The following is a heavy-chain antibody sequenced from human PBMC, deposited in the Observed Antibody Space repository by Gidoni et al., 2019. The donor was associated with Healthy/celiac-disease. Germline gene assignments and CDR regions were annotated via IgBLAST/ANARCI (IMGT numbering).Heavy chain of an antibody. D-gene: IGHD3-9*01. CDR3: AIDILTGYVNYYYYGMDV. CDR1: GGSLSSGGND. V-gene: IGHV4-31*03. J-gene: IGHJ6*02. Sequence: QVQLQESGPGLVKPSQTLSLTCTVSGGSLSSGGNDWSWLRQHPGKGLEWIGYLYYSGSTYYNPSLKSRVTISVDTSKNQFSRKLSSVTAADTAVYYCAIDILTGYVNYYYYGMDVWGQGTTVTVSS. CDR2: LYYSGST.